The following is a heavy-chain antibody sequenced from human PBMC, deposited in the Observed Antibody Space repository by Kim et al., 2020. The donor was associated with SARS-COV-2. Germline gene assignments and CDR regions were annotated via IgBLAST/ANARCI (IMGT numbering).Heavy chain of an antibody. Sequence: SETLSLTCTVSGGSISSYYWSWIRQPPGKGLEWIGYIYYSGSTNYNPSLKSRVTISVDTSKNQFSLKLSSVTAADTAVYYCASLGGYCSITSCSWGMDVWGQGTTVTVSS. V-gene: IGHV4-59*01. D-gene: IGHD2-2*01. CDR2: IYYSGST. CDR1: GGSISSYY. J-gene: IGHJ6*02. CDR3: ASLGGYCSITSCSWGMDV.